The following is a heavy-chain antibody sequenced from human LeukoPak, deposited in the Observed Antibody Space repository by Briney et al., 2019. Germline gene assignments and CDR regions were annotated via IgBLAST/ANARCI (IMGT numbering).Heavy chain of an antibody. Sequence: GGSLRLSCAASGFTFTSYSMSWVRQAPGKGLEWVSYISSSGRPIYYADSVKGRFTISRDNAKNSLYLQMNGLRAEDTAVYYCAREREHDYGTDYWGQGTLVTVSS. CDR2: ISSSGRPI. CDR3: AREREHDYGTDY. CDR1: GFTFTSYS. V-gene: IGHV3-48*01. D-gene: IGHD4-17*01. J-gene: IGHJ4*02.